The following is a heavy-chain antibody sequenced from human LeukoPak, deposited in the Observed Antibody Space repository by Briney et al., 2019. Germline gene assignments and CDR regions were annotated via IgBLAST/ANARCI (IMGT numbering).Heavy chain of an antibody. CDR1: GFIFSTYW. V-gene: IGHV3-7*01. J-gene: IGHJ4*02. CDR3: VKWGVEAEMDY. D-gene: IGHD3-10*01. CDR2: MQADGSAT. Sequence: LRLSCEASGFIFSTYWMGWVRQAPGKGLEGVTKMQADGSATFYGDYVKGRFTISRDNAKKSMFLQMNSLRPEETAGYICVKWGVEAEMDYWGQGRLVTASS.